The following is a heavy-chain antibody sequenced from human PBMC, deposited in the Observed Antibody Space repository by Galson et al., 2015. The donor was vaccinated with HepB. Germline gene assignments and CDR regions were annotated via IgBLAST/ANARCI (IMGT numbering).Heavy chain of an antibody. CDR3: AIKCSSTTCHIYGMDV. Sequence: SLRLSCAASGFTFRSYAMSWVRQAPGKGLEWVSDISGSGGRTYFADSVKGRFTISRDNSKNTLYLQMSSLRAEDTAVYYCAIKCSSTTCHIYGMDVWGQGTTVTVSS. CDR2: ISGSGGRT. D-gene: IGHD2-2*01. CDR1: GFTFRSYA. J-gene: IGHJ6*02. V-gene: IGHV3-23*01.